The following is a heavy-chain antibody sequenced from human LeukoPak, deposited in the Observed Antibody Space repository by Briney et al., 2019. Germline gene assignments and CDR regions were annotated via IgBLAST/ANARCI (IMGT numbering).Heavy chain of an antibody. CDR2: IIPIFGTA. D-gene: IGHD2-2*01. J-gene: IGHJ4*02. CDR1: GGTFSNYA. CDR3: ARVPKGVGYCSSTSCYVEGYFDY. Sequence: SVKVSCKASGGTFSNYAISWVRQAPGQGLEWMGGIIPIFGTANYAQKFQGRVTITADESTSTAYMELSSLRSEDTAVYYCARVPKGVGYCSSTSCYVEGYFDYWGQGTLVTVSS. V-gene: IGHV1-69*13.